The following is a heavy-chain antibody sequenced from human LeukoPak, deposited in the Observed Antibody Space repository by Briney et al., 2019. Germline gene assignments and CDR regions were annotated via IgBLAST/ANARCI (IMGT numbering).Heavy chain of an antibody. CDR2: ISYDGSNK. V-gene: IGHV3-30-3*01. CDR1: GFTFSSYA. Sequence: LPGGSLRLSCAASGFTFSSYAMHWVRQAPGKGLEWVAVISYDGSNKYYADSVKGRFTISRDNSKNTLYLQMNSLRAEDTAVYYCARELVDIVATAFDYWGQGTLVTVSS. D-gene: IGHD5-12*01. J-gene: IGHJ4*02. CDR3: ARELVDIVATAFDY.